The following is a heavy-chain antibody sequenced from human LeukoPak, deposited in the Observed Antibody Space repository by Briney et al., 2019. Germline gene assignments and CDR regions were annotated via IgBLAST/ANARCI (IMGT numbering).Heavy chain of an antibody. CDR3: ARYSSSSVVGWFDP. J-gene: IGHJ5*02. Sequence: SETLSLTCTASGGSISSYYWSWIRQPPGKGLEWIGYIYYSGSTNYNPSLKSRVTISVDTSKNQFSLKLSSVTAADTAVYYCARYSSSSVVGWFDPWGQGTLVAVSS. CDR2: IYYSGST. D-gene: IGHD6-6*01. CDR1: GGSISSYY. V-gene: IGHV4-59*01.